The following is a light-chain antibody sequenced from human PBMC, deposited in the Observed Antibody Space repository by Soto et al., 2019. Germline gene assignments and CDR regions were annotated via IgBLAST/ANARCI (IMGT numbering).Light chain of an antibody. J-gene: IGKJ1*01. CDR2: GAS. V-gene: IGKV3-20*01. CDR3: QQYGSSPRT. Sequence: EIVLTQSPANLSLSPGERATLSCRASQSVSSSYLAWYQQKPGQAPRLLIYGASSRATGIPDRFSGSGSGTDFTLTISRLEPEDFAVYYCQQYGSSPRTFGQGTKVDIK. CDR1: QSVSSSY.